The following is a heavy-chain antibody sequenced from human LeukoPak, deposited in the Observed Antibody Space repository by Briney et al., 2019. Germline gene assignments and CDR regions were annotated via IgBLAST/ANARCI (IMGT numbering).Heavy chain of an antibody. CDR3: ARDYRRDGYNYWFDP. D-gene: IGHD5-24*01. CDR1: GGSISSYY. CDR2: IYYSGST. V-gene: IGHV4-59*01. J-gene: IGHJ5*02. Sequence: TSETLSLTCTVSGGSISSYYWSWIRQPPGKGLEWIGYIYYSGSTNYNPSLKSRVTISVHTSKNQFSLKLSSVTAADTAVYYCARDYRRDGYNYWFDPWGQGTLVTVSS.